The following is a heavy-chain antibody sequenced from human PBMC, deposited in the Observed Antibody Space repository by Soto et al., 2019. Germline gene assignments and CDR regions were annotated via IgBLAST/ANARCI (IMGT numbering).Heavy chain of an antibody. J-gene: IGHJ4*02. CDR2: IYYSGST. Sequence: QVQLQESGPGLVKPSQTLSLTCTVSGGSISSGGYYWSWIRQHPGNGLEWIGYIYYSGSTYYNPSQQRRVTKSIDTTKNQFTLKLSSLTAADTAVYYCARSPEATVNAFDCWGQGTLVTVSS. D-gene: IGHD4-17*01. V-gene: IGHV4-31*03. CDR3: ARSPEATVNAFDC. CDR1: GGSISSGGYY.